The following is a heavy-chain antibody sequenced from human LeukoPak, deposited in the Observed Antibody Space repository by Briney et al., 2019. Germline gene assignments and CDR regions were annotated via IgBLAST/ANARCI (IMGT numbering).Heavy chain of an antibody. V-gene: IGHV4-59*01. CDR2: IYDSGNT. CDR1: GGSISSSY. D-gene: IGHD2-21*01. J-gene: IGHJ4*02. Sequence: SGTLSLTCTVSGGSISSSYWSWIRQPPGKELEWIGYIYDSGNTNYNPSLKSRVTISVDTSKNQFSLKLSSVTAADTAVYYCARGGLWWFDYWGQGTLVTVSS. CDR3: ARGGLWWFDY.